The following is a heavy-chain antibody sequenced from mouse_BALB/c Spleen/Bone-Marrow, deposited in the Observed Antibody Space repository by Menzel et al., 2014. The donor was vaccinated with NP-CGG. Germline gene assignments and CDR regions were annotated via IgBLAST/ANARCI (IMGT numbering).Heavy chain of an antibody. J-gene: IGHJ3*01. V-gene: IGHV1-7*01. Sequence: QVQLQQSGAELAKPGASVKMSCKASGYTFTTFWMHWVKQRPGQGLEWIGYINPTTSYTEYSQKFKDRATLTADKSFSTAYMQLSSLTSEDSAVYYCANGNSFAYWGQGTLVTVSA. D-gene: IGHD2-1*01. CDR3: ANGNSFAY. CDR2: INPTTSYT. CDR1: GYTFTTFW.